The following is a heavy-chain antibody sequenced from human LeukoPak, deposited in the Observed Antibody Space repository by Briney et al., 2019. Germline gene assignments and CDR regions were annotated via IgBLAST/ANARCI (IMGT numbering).Heavy chain of an antibody. Sequence: ASVKVSCKASGYTFTNYGITWVRQAPGQGFEWMGWVSGNNGHTKYAQTLQGRVTMTTDTSTNTAYMELRSLRSDDTAVYYCARGHLLSLDYWGQGTLVTVSS. CDR1: GYTFTNYG. J-gene: IGHJ4*02. CDR3: ARGHLLSLDY. CDR2: VSGNNGHT. V-gene: IGHV1-18*04.